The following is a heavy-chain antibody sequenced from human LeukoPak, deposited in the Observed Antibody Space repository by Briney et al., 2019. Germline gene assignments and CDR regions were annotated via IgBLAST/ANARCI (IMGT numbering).Heavy chain of an antibody. CDR2: IKQDGSEK. CDR1: GFTFSNYW. CDR3: ARDIKDYSSGWCLFDY. V-gene: IGHV3-7*01. J-gene: IGHJ4*02. D-gene: IGHD6-19*01. Sequence: GGSLRLSCAASGFTFSNYWMSWVRQAPGKGLEWVANIKQDGSEKYYVDSVKGRFTISRDNAKNSLYLQMNSLRAEDTAVYYCARDIKDYSSGWCLFDYWGQGTLVTVSS.